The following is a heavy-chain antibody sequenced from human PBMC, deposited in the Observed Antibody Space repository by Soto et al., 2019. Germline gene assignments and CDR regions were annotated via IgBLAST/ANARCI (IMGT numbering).Heavy chain of an antibody. J-gene: IGHJ6*02. Sequence: PGVSQRLSCSPSGFTFTSYAMHWVRPATGKDLEWVSALGTAGDTYYPGSVKGRFTVSSENAKSSLYLQMNSLRNGHTAVSYCAGGIQFIRYGMDVWGQGTTVTVSS. CDR1: GFTFTSYA. V-gene: IGHV3-13*01. D-gene: IGHD5-18*01. CDR3: AGGIQFIRYGMDV. CDR2: LGTAGDT.